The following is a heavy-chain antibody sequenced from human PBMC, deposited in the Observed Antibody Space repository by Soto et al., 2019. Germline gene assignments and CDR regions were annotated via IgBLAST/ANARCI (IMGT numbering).Heavy chain of an antibody. CDR3: AKDLIAEAGTNYYYGMDV. Sequence: QVQLVESGGGVVQPGRSLRLSCAASGFTFSSYGMHWVRQAAGKGLEWVAVISYDGSNKYYADSVKGRFTISSDNSKNTLYLQMNRLRAANTAVYYCAKDLIAEAGTNYYYGMDVCGQGTTVTVSS. D-gene: IGHD6-13*01. J-gene: IGHJ6*02. V-gene: IGHV3-30*18. CDR2: ISYDGSNK. CDR1: GFTFSSYG.